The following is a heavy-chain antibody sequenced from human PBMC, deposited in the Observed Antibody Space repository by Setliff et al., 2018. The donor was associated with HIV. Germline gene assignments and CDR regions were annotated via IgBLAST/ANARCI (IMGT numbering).Heavy chain of an antibody. Sequence: PSETLSLTCTVSGGSISNSRYYWSWIRQPPGKGLEWIGSIYYSGSTYYNPPLKSRVTISTDTSKNQFSLNVRSVTAADTAVYFCAKSSPSIGYISDHWGQGTLVTVSS. CDR1: GGSISNSRYY. V-gene: IGHV4-39*07. CDR3: AKSSPSIGYISDH. J-gene: IGHJ4*02. CDR2: IYYSGST. D-gene: IGHD5-12*01.